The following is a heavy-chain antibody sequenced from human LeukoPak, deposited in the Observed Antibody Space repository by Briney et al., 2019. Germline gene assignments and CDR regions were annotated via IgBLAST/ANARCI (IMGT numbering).Heavy chain of an antibody. J-gene: IGHJ4*02. CDR2: INPNSGGT. CDR1: GYTFTGYY. V-gene: IGHV1-2*02. CDR3: ARVWRYYDSSGFEPDY. Sequence: VASVKVSCKASGYTFTGYYMHWVRQAPGQGLEWMGWINPNSGGTNYAQKFQGRVTMTRDTSISTAYMELSRLRSDDTAVYYCARVWRYYDSSGFEPDYWGQGTLVTVSS. D-gene: IGHD3-22*01.